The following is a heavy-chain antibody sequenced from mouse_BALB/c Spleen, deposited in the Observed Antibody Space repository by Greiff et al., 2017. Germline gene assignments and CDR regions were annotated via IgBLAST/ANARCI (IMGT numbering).Heavy chain of an antibody. CDR2: IWTGGGT. J-gene: IGHJ2*01. CDR3: VKDIVYDAWYYFDD. CDR1: GFSLTSYD. Sequence: QVQLQQSGPGLVAPSQSLSITCTVSGFSLTSYDISWIRQPPGKGLEWLGVIWTGGGTNYNSAFMSRLSISKDNSKSQVFLKMNSLQTDDTAIYFCVKDIVYDAWYYFDDWGQGTTLTVSS. D-gene: IGHD2-12*01. V-gene: IGHV2-9-2*01.